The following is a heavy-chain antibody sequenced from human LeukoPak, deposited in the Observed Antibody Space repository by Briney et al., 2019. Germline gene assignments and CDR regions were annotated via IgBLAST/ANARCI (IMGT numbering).Heavy chain of an antibody. CDR2: IWYDGSKK. V-gene: IGHV3-33*01. CDR3: ARSPVYYYYYMDV. Sequence: GGSLRLSCAAPGFTFSSYGKHRVRPAPGKGLEWVAVIWYDGSKKYYADSVKGRFTISRDNSKNTLYLQMNSLRAEDTAVYYCARSPVYYYYYMDVWGKGTTVTVSS. J-gene: IGHJ6*03. CDR1: GFTFSSYG.